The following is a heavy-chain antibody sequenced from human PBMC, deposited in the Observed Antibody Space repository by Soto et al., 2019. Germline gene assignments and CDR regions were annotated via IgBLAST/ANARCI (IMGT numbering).Heavy chain of an antibody. D-gene: IGHD2-2*01. CDR3: AKDGGYCSSTSCYGIYYYYMDV. V-gene: IGHV3-23*01. CDR2: ISGSGGST. J-gene: IGHJ6*03. CDR1: GFTFSNAW. Sequence: LRLSCAASGFTFSNAWMSWVRQAPGKGLEWVSAISGSGGSTYYADSVKGRFTISRDNSKNTLYLQMNSLRAEDTAVYYCAKDGGYCSSTSCYGIYYYYMDVWGKGTTVTVSS.